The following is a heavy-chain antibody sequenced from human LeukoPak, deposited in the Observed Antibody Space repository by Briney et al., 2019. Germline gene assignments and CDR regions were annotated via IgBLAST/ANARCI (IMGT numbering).Heavy chain of an antibody. V-gene: IGHV4-59*01. CDR3: ARPGHDYSNYGWFDP. D-gene: IGHD4-11*01. Sequence: SETLSLTCTVSGGSISSYYWSWIRQPPGKGLEWIGYIYYSGSTNYNPSLKSRVTISVDTSKNQFSLKLSSVTAADTAVYYCARPGHDYSNYGWFDPWGQGTLVTVSS. J-gene: IGHJ5*02. CDR1: GGSISSYY. CDR2: IYYSGST.